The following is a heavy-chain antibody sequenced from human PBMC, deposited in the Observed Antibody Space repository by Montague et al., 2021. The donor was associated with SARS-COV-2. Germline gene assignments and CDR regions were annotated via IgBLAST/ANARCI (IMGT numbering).Heavy chain of an antibody. CDR3: ARVGRQQLVRLSGMDV. V-gene: IGHV4-39*07. CDR2: IYYSGST. D-gene: IGHD6-13*01. J-gene: IGHJ6*02. Sequence: SETLSLTCTVSGGSISSSSYYWGWIRQPPGKGLEWIGSIYYSGSTYYNPSLESRVTISVDTSKNQFSLKLSSVTAADTAVYYCARVGRQQLVRLSGMDVGGQGTTVTVSS. CDR1: GGSISSSSYY.